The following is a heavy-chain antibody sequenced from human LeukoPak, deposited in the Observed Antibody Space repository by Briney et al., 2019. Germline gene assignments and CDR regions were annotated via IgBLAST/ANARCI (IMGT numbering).Heavy chain of an antibody. CDR3: ARNVEMAT. CDR2: ISYDGSNK. V-gene: IGHV3-30*03. D-gene: IGHD5-24*01. CDR1: GFTFSSYG. Sequence: GRSLRLSCAASGFTFSSYGMHWVRQAPGKGLEWVAVISYDGSNKYYADSVKGRFTISRDNSKNTLYLQMNSLRAEDTAVHYCARNVEMATWGQGNLVTVSS. J-gene: IGHJ5*02.